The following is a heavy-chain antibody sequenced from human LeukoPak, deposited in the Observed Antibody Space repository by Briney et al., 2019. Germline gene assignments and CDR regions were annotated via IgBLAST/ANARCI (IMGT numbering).Heavy chain of an antibody. Sequence: GGSLRLSCAASGFTFSSYAMSWVRQAPGKGLEWVSAISGSGGSTYYADSVKGRFTIPRDNSKNTLYLQINSLRVEDTAVYFCARDRLLYLDYWGQGTPVTVSS. CDR1: GFTFSSYA. CDR3: ARDRLLYLDY. J-gene: IGHJ4*02. CDR2: ISGSGGST. V-gene: IGHV3-23*01. D-gene: IGHD2-21*02.